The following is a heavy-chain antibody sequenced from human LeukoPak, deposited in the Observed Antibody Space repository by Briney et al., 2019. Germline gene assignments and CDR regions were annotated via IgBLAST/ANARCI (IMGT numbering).Heavy chain of an antibody. CDR1: GGSISSGGYS. CDR3: ARGVSYGSFNWFDL. V-gene: IGHV4-30-2*01. CDR2: IYHSGST. J-gene: IGHJ5*02. D-gene: IGHD5-18*01. Sequence: SETLSLTCAVSGGSISSGGYSWSWIRQPPGKGLEWIGYIYHSGSTYYNPSLKSRVTISVDRSKNQFSLKLSSVTAADTAVYYCARGVSYGSFNWFDLWGQGTLVTVSS.